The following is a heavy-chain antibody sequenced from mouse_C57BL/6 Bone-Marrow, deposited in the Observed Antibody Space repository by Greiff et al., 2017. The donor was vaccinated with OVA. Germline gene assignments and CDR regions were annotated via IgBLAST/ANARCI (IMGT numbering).Heavy chain of an antibody. CDR2: ISSGGDYI. V-gene: IGHV5-9-1*02. Sequence: DVMLVESGEGLVKPGGSLKLSCAASGFTFSSYAMSWVRQTPEKRLEWVAYISSGGDYIYYADTVKGRFTISRDNARNTLYLQMSSLKSEDTAMYYCTRDLTTVVAGDYWGQGTLVTVSA. J-gene: IGHJ3*01. CDR1: GFTFSSYA. CDR3: TRDLTTVVAGDY. D-gene: IGHD1-1*01.